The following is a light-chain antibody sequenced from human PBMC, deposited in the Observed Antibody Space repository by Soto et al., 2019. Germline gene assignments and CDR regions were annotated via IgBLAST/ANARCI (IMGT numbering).Light chain of an antibody. CDR2: EVS. V-gene: IGLV2-14*01. J-gene: IGLJ2*01. CDR1: TSDVGGYNY. Sequence: QSALTQPASVSGSPGQSITISCTGTTSDVGGYNYVSWYQQHPGKAPKLLIYEVSDRPSGVSNRFSGSKSGNTASLTISGLQAEEEADYYCTSYTTSITLVVGGGTKLTVL. CDR3: TSYTTSITLV.